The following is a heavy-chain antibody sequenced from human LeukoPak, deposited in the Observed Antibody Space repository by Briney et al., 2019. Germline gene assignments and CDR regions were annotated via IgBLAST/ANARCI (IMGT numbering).Heavy chain of an antibody. CDR1: GFSFTDAW. CDR3: TADVPGRGAGEFDY. V-gene: IGHV3-15*01. Sequence: PGGPLRLSCAASGFSFTDAWLTWVRQAPGKGLEWVGQFKSNTAGGTRDFAAPEKDRFSISRDDSKGTVYLQMNGLKTEDTAVYFCTADVPGRGAGEFDYWGQGTLVTVSS. D-gene: IGHD2-21*01. J-gene: IGHJ4*02. CDR2: FKSNTAGGTR.